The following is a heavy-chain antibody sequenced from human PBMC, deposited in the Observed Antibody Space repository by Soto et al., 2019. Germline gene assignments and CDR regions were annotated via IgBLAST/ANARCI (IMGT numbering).Heavy chain of an antibody. V-gene: IGHV4-39*01. D-gene: IGHD3-16*01. Sequence: SETLSLTCTVSGGSINDFAYYWGWIRQPPGKGLEWIGTVYHNEDTYYNPSLRSRVTISVDTAKNQFSLNLRSVTAADTAIYFCARRERYYGSPGWFDPWGQGALVTVSS. CDR3: ARRERYYGSPGWFDP. CDR1: GGSINDFAYY. J-gene: IGHJ5*02. CDR2: VYHNEDT.